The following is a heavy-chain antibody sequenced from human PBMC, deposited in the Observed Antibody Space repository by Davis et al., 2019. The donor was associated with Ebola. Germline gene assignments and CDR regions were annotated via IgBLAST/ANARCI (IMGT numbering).Heavy chain of an antibody. CDR2: INHSGST. CDR1: GGSFSGYY. Sequence: LSCAVYGGSFSGYYWSWIRQPPGKGLEWIGEINHSGSTNYNPSLKSRVTISVDTSKNQFSLKLSSVTAADTAVYYCARAAGLYWNYWGQGTLVTVSS. D-gene: IGHD2-8*02. J-gene: IGHJ4*02. CDR3: ARAAGLYWNY. V-gene: IGHV4-34*01.